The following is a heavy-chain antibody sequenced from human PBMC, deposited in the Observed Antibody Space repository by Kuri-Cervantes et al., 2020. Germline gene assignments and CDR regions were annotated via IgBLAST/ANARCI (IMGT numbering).Heavy chain of an antibody. CDR3: ARGFDGFYGMDL. J-gene: IGHJ6*02. Sequence: GGSLRLSCAASGFTFDDYTMHWVRQAPGKGLEWVSLISWDGSSTYYADSVKGRFTISRDNAKNSLYLQMNSLRVEDTAVYYCARGFDGFYGMDLWGQGTTVTVSS. CDR2: ISWDGSST. V-gene: IGHV3-43*01. D-gene: IGHD3-10*01. CDR1: GFTFDDYT.